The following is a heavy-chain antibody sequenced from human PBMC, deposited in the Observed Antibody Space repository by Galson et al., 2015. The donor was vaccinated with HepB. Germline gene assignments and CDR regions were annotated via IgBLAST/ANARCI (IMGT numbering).Heavy chain of an antibody. D-gene: IGHD6-13*01. CDR3: AKNSGSNWFVPHHFDS. CDR2: ISGSGGST. Sequence: FTFANYVMNWVRQAPGKGLEWVSSISGSGGSTYYRGSFKGRFTISRDNSKNTVYLQMKSLRADDTAVYYCAKNSGSNWFVPHHFDSWGQGTLVTVSS. CDR1: FTFANYV. J-gene: IGHJ4*02. V-gene: IGHV3-23*01.